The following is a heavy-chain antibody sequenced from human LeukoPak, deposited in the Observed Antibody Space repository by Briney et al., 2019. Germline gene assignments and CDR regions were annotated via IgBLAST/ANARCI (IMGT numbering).Heavy chain of an antibody. Sequence: KPSETLSLTCTVSGGSISSYYWSWIRQPAGKGLEWIGRIYTSGSTNYNPSLKSRVTMSVDTSKNQFSLKLSSVTAADTAVYYCARDYPRSSWYYFDYWGQGTLVTVSS. J-gene: IGHJ4*02. CDR3: ARDYPRSSWYYFDY. V-gene: IGHV4-4*07. CDR2: IYTSGST. CDR1: GGSISSYY. D-gene: IGHD6-13*01.